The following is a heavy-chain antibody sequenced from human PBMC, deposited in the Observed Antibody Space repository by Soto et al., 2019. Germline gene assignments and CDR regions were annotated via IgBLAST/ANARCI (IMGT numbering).Heavy chain of an antibody. D-gene: IGHD3-9*01. V-gene: IGHV1-3*01. CDR1: GYTFTSYA. Sequence: ASVKVSCKASGYTFTSYAMHWVRQAPGQRLEWMGWINAGNGNTKYSQKFQGRVTITRDTSASTAYMELSSLRAEDTAVYYCARDPTPTTFYDTTSYYFDCWGQGTVVTVSS. CDR2: INAGNGNT. J-gene: IGHJ4*02. CDR3: ARDPTPTTFYDTTSYYFDC.